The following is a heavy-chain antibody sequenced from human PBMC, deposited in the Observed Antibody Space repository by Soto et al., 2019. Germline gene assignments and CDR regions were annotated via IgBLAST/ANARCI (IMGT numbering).Heavy chain of an antibody. CDR1: CYTFTSYG. CDR2: ISAYNGNT. CDR3: ARKIVVVPAAIGNYYYYGMDG. D-gene: IGHD2-2*02. Sequence: ASVKVSCKDTCYTFTSYGISWVRQAPGQGLEWMGWISAYNGNTNYAQKLQGRVTMTTDTSTSTAYMELRSLRSDDTAVYYCARKIVVVPAAIGNYYYYGMDGWGQGTTVTVSS. J-gene: IGHJ6*02. V-gene: IGHV1-18*01.